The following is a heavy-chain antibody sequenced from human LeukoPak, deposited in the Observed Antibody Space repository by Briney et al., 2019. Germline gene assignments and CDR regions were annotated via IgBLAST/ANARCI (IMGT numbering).Heavy chain of an antibody. J-gene: IGHJ4*02. CDR3: AREQVAGRRSFDY. CDR2: IIPIFGTA. D-gene: IGHD6-6*01. V-gene: IGHV1-69*13. Sequence: ASVKVSCKASGGTFSSYAISWVRQAPGQGLEWMGGIIPIFGTANYAQKFQGRVTITADESTSTAYMELSSLRSEDTAVYYCAREQVAGRRSFDYWGQGTLVTVSS. CDR1: GGTFSSYA.